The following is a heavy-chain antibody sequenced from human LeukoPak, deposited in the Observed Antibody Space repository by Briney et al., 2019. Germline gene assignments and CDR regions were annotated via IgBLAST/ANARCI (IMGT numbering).Heavy chain of an antibody. CDR2: IRSKTYGGTT. Sequence: PPGRSLRLPCTASGFTFGDYSMTWFRQAPGKGLEWVAFIRSKTYGGTTEYAASVKGRFTISRDDSKSIAYLQMNSLETEDTAIYYCTRAVNRVAAAGDYWGQGTLVTVSS. CDR1: GFTFGDYS. CDR3: TRAVNRVAAAGDY. J-gene: IGHJ4*02. D-gene: IGHD6-13*01. V-gene: IGHV3-49*03.